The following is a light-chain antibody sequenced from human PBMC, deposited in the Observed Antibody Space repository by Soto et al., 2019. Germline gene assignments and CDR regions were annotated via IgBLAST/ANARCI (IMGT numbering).Light chain of an antibody. CDR3: QQYGSSPYT. CDR1: QSVTSSY. CDR2: GAS. V-gene: IGKV3-20*01. J-gene: IGKJ2*01. Sequence: EIVLTQSPGTLSLSPGERATLSCRASQSVTSSYLAWYQHKRGQAPRLLIYGASSRATGIPDRFGGSGSGPGFSLTISGLEPEDFAVYSCQQYGSSPYTFGQGTKLEI.